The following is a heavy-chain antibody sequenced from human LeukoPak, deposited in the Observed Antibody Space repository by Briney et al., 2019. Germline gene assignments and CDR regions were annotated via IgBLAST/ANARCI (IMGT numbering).Heavy chain of an antibody. Sequence: SQTLSLTCTVSGGSISSGGYYWSWIRQHSGKGLEWIGYIYYSGSTYYNPSLKSRVTISVDTSKNQFSLKLSSVTAADTAVYYCARDFGSGYYTIYTLGYWGQGTLVTVSS. CDR2: IYYSGST. CDR1: GGSISSGGYY. J-gene: IGHJ4*02. D-gene: IGHD3/OR15-3a*01. CDR3: ARDFGSGYYTIYTLGY. V-gene: IGHV4-31*03.